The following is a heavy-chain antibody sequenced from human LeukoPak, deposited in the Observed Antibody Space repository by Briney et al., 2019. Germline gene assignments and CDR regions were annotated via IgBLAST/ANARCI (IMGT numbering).Heavy chain of an antibody. V-gene: IGHV3-23*01. CDR2: IGGSGDRT. D-gene: IGHD3-10*01. Sequence: PGGSLRLSCVASGFPFSKNAMSWVRQAPGKGLEWVSSIGGSGDRTYYADSVKGRFTISRDTSKNTLYLQMDSLRAEDAAVYYWPKYKRFGDSYDPWGQGTLVTVSS. CDR1: GFPFSKNA. J-gene: IGHJ5*02. CDR3: PKYKRFGDSYDP.